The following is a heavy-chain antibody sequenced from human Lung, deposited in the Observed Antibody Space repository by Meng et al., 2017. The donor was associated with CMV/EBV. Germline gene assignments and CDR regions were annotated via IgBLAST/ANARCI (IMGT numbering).Heavy chain of an antibody. V-gene: IGHV1-69*10. CDR3: ATDAVARGDY. J-gene: IGHJ4*02. CDR2: IIPFLGVA. D-gene: IGHD6-19*01. CDR1: RGRFGNYG. Sequence: SVXVSCKASRGRFGNYGISWARQAPGQGLEWMGGIIPFLGVASYAPKFKGRFTITTDKSTGTVYMDLSSLRSEDTAVYYCATDAVARGDYWRQGAMVTVSS.